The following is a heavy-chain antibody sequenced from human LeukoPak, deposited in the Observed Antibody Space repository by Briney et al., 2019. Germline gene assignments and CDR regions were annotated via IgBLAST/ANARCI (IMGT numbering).Heavy chain of an antibody. J-gene: IGHJ3*02. CDR3: TRDDSATDAFDI. CDR1: GGSISSYY. Sequence: PSETLSLTCTVSGGSISSYYWSWIRQPPGKGLEWIGYIYYSGSTNYNPSLKSRVTISLDTSKNQFSLKLSSVTAADTAVYYCTRDDSATDAFDIWGQGTMVTVSS. CDR2: IYYSGST. D-gene: IGHD3-22*01. V-gene: IGHV4-59*01.